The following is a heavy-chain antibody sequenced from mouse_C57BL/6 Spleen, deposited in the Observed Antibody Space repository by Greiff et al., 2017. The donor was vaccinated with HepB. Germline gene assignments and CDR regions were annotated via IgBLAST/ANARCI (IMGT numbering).Heavy chain of an antibody. CDR3: ARSGLNWDFDY. D-gene: IGHD4-1*01. V-gene: IGHV1-82*01. CDR2: IYPGDGDT. CDR1: GYAFSSSW. Sequence: VQLQQSGPELVKPGASVKISCKASGYAFSSSWMNWVKQRPGKGLEWIGRIYPGDGDTNYNGKFKGKATLTADKSSSTAYMQLSSLTSEDSAVYFCARSGLNWDFDYWGQCTTLTVSS. J-gene: IGHJ2*01.